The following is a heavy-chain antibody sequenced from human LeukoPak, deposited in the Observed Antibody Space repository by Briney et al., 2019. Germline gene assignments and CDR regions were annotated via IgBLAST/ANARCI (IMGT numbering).Heavy chain of an antibody. CDR3: AKDRRYFDWLLRTNWFDP. J-gene: IGHJ5*02. D-gene: IGHD3-9*01. CDR1: GFTFSSYA. Sequence: GGSLRLSCAASGFTFSSYAMSWVRQPPGKGLEWVSSISYSGGSTYYADSVKRRFTISRDNSKNTLYMQMNSLRAEETAVYYCAKDRRYFDWLLRTNWFDPWGQGTLVTVSS. CDR2: ISYSGGST. V-gene: IGHV3-23*01.